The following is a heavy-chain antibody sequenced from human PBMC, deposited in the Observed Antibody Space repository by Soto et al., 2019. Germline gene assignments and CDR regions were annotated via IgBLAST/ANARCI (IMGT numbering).Heavy chain of an antibody. CDR1: GGTFSSYA. Sequence: QVQLVQSGAEVKKPGSSVKVSCKASGGTFSSYAISRVRQAPGQGLEWMGGIIPIFGTANYAQKFQGRVTITADKSTSTAYMELSSLRSEDTAVYYCAREITIFGVVIGTINWGQGTLVTVSS. CDR3: AREITIFGVVIGTIN. D-gene: IGHD3-3*01. CDR2: IIPIFGTA. V-gene: IGHV1-69*06. J-gene: IGHJ4*02.